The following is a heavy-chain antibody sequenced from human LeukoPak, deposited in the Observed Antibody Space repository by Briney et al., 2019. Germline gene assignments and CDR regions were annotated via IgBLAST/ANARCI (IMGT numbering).Heavy chain of an antibody. V-gene: IGHV4-39*01. CDR3: ARPGSSSGWFYFYF. Sequence: PSETLSLTCTVSGDSISTSTYFWGWIRQPPGKGLEWIGSMYYSGSTYYNPSLKSRVTISVDTSRNQFSLKLSSVTAADTAVYYCARPGSSSGWFYFYFWGQGTPVTVSS. J-gene: IGHJ4*02. CDR2: MYYSGST. D-gene: IGHD6-19*01. CDR1: GDSISTSTYF.